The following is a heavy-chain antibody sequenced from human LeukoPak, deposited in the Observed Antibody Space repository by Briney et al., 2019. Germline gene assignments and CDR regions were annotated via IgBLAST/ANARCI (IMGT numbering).Heavy chain of an antibody. V-gene: IGHV4-59*01. CDR1: GGSISSYY. CDR3: ASSTSSGWPYYYGMDV. Sequence: SETLSLTCTVSGGSISSYYWSWIRQPPGKGLEWIGYIYYSGSTNYNPSLKSRVTISVDTSKNQFSLKLSSVTAADTAVYYCASSTSSGWPYYYGMDVWGQGTTVTVSS. CDR2: IYYSGST. D-gene: IGHD6-25*01. J-gene: IGHJ6*02.